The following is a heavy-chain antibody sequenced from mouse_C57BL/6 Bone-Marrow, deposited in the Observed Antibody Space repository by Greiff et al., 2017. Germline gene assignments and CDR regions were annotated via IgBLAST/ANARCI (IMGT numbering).Heavy chain of an antibody. V-gene: IGHV5-4*01. CDR1: GFTFSSYA. J-gene: IGHJ1*03. CDR3: ARDGYYGSRDFDV. D-gene: IGHD1-1*01. CDR2: ISAGGSYT. Sequence: EVQLEESGGGLVKPGASLKLSCAASGFTFSSYAMPWVRQTPEQRLEWVATISAGGSYTYYPDNVKGRFTIARDNATNNLYLQMSHLKSEDTDLYYCARDGYYGSRDFDVWGKGTTVTVSS.